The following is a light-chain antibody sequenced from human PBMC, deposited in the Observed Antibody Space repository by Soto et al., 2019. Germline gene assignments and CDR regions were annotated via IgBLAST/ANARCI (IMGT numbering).Light chain of an antibody. CDR2: DAS. Sequence: ELVLTQSPATLSLSPGQRATLSCRASQSFNNYLAWYQQKPGQAPRLLIYDASNRATGIPARFSGSGSGTDFTLTISSLEPEDSAVYYCQQRTNWPPLFTFGPGTKVDIK. V-gene: IGKV3-11*01. J-gene: IGKJ3*01. CDR1: QSFNNY. CDR3: QQRTNWPPLFT.